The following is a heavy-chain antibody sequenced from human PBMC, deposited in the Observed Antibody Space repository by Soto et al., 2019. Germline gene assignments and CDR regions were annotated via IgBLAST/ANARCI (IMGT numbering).Heavy chain of an antibody. V-gene: IGHV1-18*01. CDR1: GYSFTSYG. D-gene: IGHD3-10*01. J-gene: IGHJ6*03. CDR2: ISAYNGNT. CDR3: AASQFPQRRVTEYYYYYMDV. Sequence: GASVKVSCKASGYSFTSYGISWVRQAPGQGLEWMGWISAYNGNTNYAQKLQGRVTMTTDTSTSTAYMELSSLRSEDTAVYYCAASQFPQRRVTEYYYYYMDVWGKGTTVTVSS.